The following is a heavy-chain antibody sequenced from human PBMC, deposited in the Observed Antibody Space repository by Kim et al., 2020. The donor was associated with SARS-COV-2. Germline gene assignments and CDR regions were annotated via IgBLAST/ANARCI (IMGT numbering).Heavy chain of an antibody. V-gene: IGHV5-51*01. CDR2: IYPGDSDT. Sequence: GESLKISCKGSEYIFTEYWIGWVRRMPGKGLEWMGNIYPGDSDTRYSPSFQGQVTISADKSINTAYLQWTSLKASDTAMYYCARHHTYYDILTGYSYYYFMDVWGKGTTVTVSS. D-gene: IGHD3-9*01. CDR1: EYIFTEYW. CDR3: ARHHTYYDILTGYSYYYFMDV. J-gene: IGHJ6*03.